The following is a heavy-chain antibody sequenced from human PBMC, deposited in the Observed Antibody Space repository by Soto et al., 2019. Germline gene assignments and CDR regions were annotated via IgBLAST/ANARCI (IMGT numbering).Heavy chain of an antibody. V-gene: IGHV3-23*01. CDR3: AKAGVQGPGRYPWLGNDY. Sequence: PGGSLRLSCAASGFTFGSYAMSWVRQAPGKGLEWVSAISGSGGSTYYADSVKGRFTISRDNSKNTLYLQMNSLRAEDTAVYYCAKAGVQGPGRYPWLGNDYWGQGTLVTVSS. CDR1: GFTFGSYA. J-gene: IGHJ4*02. CDR2: ISGSGGST. D-gene: IGHD5-12*01.